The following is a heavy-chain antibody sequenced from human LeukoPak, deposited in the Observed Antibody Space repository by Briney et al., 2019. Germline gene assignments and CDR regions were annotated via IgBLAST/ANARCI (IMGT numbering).Heavy chain of an antibody. CDR1: AFTFSSYS. CDR3: ARAPGYGDYVDAFDI. Sequence: GGSLRLSCAASAFTFSSYSMNWVRQAPGKGLEWVSYISSSSSTIYYADSVKGRFTISRDNAKNSLYLQMNSLRAEDTAVYYCARAPGYGDYVDAFDIWGQGTMVTVSS. V-gene: IGHV3-48*01. D-gene: IGHD4-17*01. CDR2: ISSSSSTI. J-gene: IGHJ3*02.